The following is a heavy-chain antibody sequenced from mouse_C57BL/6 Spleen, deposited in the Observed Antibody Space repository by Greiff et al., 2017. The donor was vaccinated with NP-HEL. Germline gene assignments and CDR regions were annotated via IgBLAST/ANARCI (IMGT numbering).Heavy chain of an antibody. CDR2: IYPGCGNT. CDR1: GYSFTSYY. V-gene: IGHV1-66*01. J-gene: IGHJ3*01. Sequence: QVQLQQSGPELVKPGASVKISCKASGYSFTSYYIHWVKQRPGQGLEWIGWIYPGCGNTKYNEKFKGKATLPADTSSSTAYMQLSSLTSEDSAVYYCARGVSERFAYWGQGTLVTVSA. CDR3: ARGVSERFAY.